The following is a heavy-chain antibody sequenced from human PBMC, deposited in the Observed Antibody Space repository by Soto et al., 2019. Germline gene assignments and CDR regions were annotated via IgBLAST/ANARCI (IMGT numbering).Heavy chain of an antibody. CDR3: TREMYYGSPPYSYAMDV. CDR1: GFTFSDYY. Sequence: EVQLVESGGGLVQPGGSLRLSCAASGFTFSDYYMDWVRQGPGKGLEWVGRTKNKANSYRTDYAAAVKGRFTISSDVSKNSLYLHMNSLKTEDTAVYSFTREMYYGSPPYSYAMDVWGQGTTVTVSS. V-gene: IGHV3-72*01. J-gene: IGHJ6*02. CDR2: TKNKANSYRT. D-gene: IGHD3-3*01.